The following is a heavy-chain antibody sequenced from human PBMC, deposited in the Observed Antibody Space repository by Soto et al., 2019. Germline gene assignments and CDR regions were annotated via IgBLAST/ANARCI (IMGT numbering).Heavy chain of an antibody. Sequence: SATLSLTCPVSGGSISSYYWSCIRQPPGKGLEWIGYIYNSGSTNYNPSLKSRVTISVDTSKNQFSLKLSSVTAADTAVYYCARQQAGTGVDYWGQGTLVTVSS. J-gene: IGHJ4*02. V-gene: IGHV4-59*01. D-gene: IGHD6-13*01. CDR1: GGSISSYY. CDR3: ARQQAGTGVDY. CDR2: IYNSGST.